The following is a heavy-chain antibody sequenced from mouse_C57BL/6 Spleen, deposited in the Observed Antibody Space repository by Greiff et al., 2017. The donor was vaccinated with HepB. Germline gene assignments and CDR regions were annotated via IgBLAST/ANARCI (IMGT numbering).Heavy chain of an antibody. Sequence: VQLQQSGAELVRPGASVKLSCTASGFNIKDYYMHWVKQRPEQGLEWIGRIDPEDGDTESAPKFQGKATMTADTSSNTAYLQLSSLTSEDTAVYYCTIYYGSSYEGYFDVWGTGTTVTVSS. CDR2: IDPEDGDT. J-gene: IGHJ1*03. V-gene: IGHV14-1*01. CDR1: GFNIKDYY. CDR3: TIYYGSSYEGYFDV. D-gene: IGHD1-1*01.